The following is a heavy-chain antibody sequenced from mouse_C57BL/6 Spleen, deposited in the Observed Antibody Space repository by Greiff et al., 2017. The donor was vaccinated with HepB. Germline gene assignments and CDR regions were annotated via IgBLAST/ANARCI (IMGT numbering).Heavy chain of an antibody. CDR2: IRNKANGYTT. Sequence: DVKLVESGGGLVQPGGSLSLSCAASGFTFTDYYMSWVRQPPGKALEWLGFIRNKANGYTTEYSASVKGRFTISRDNSQSILYLQMNALRAEDSATYYCARSYYYGSSEFAYWGQGTLVTVSA. V-gene: IGHV7-3*01. D-gene: IGHD1-1*01. J-gene: IGHJ3*01. CDR3: ARSYYYGSSEFAY. CDR1: GFTFTDYY.